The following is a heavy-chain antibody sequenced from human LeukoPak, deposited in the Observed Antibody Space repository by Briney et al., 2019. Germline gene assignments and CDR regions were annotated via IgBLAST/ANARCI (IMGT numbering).Heavy chain of an antibody. Sequence: SETLSLTCTVSGGSISSSSYYWGWIRQPPGKGLEWIGYIYYSGSTNYNPSLKSRVTISVDTSKNQFSLKLSSVTAADTAVYYCAKHSSGYYYPKQYNWFDPWGQGTLVTVSS. D-gene: IGHD3-22*01. CDR2: IYYSGST. CDR1: GGSISSSSYY. J-gene: IGHJ5*02. V-gene: IGHV4-61*05. CDR3: AKHSSGYYYPKQYNWFDP.